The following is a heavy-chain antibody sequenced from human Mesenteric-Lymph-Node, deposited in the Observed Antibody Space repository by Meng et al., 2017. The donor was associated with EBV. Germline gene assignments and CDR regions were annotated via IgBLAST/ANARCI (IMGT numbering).Heavy chain of an antibody. CDR3: ATWARVTPILDP. V-gene: IGHV3-11*01. D-gene: IGHD1-26*01. CDR2: ISGSGTTV. CDR1: GFTFSDNY. Sequence: RRVEAGGGLVQPGGSLRLSCVGSGFTFSDNYMAWIRQAPGKGLEWVSYISGSGTTVDSADSVKGRFTISRDNAKNSLYLQMNSLRAEDTAVYYCATWARVTPILDPWGQGTLVTVSS. J-gene: IGHJ5*02.